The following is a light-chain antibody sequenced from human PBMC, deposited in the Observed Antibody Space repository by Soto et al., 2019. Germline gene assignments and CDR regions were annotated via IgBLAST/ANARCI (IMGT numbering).Light chain of an antibody. V-gene: IGKV1-33*01. J-gene: IGKJ2*01. CDR1: DDINNY. Sequence: DIQMTQSPSSLSASVGDRVTIACQASDDINNYLSWFQQKPGKAPKLLIYDASKLEAGVPSRFSGSGSGADFTFTITSLQAEDTATYFCQLYDDLPYTFGQGTKLEIK. CDR2: DAS. CDR3: QLYDDLPYT.